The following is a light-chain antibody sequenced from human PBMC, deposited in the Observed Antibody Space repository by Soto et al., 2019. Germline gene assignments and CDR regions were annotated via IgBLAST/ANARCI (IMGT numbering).Light chain of an antibody. V-gene: IGKV3-20*01. CDR3: QQYGSSWT. Sequence: EIGLTQSPGTLSLSPGERATLSCRASQSVSSSYLAWYQQKPGQAPRLLIYGASSRATCIPDRFSGSGSGTDFTHTISRLEPEDFAVYYCQQYGSSWTFGQGTKVEIK. CDR2: GAS. CDR1: QSVSSSY. J-gene: IGKJ1*01.